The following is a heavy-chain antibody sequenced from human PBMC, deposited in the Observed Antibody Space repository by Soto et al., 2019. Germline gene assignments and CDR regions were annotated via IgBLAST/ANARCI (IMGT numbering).Heavy chain of an antibody. Sequence: PSETLSLTCSVSGDSISSSYWSWIRQPPGKGLEWIGYVYYSGSTNYNPSLKSRVTILVDTSKNQFSLKLSSVTAADTAVYYCAATRYFYGSGSYGRLYYFDYWGQGTQVTV. V-gene: IGHV4-59*12. CDR2: VYYSGST. J-gene: IGHJ4*02. CDR3: AATRYFYGSGSYGRLYYFDY. D-gene: IGHD3-10*01. CDR1: GDSISSSY.